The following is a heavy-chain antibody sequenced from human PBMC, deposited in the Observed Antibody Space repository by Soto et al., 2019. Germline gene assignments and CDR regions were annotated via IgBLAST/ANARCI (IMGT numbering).Heavy chain of an antibody. J-gene: IGHJ3*02. V-gene: IGHV3-48*02. D-gene: IGHD6-19*01. Sequence: GGSLRLSCAASGFTFSSYSMNWVRQAPGKGLEWVSYISSSSSIIYYVDSVKGRFTISRDNAKNSLYLHMNSLRDDDTAVYYCARTRTSSIAVAGYAFEIWGQGTMVTVSS. CDR2: ISSSSSII. CDR1: GFTFSSYS. CDR3: ARTRTSSIAVAGYAFEI.